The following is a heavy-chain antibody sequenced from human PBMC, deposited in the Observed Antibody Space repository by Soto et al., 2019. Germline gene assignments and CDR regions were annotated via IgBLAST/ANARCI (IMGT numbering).Heavy chain of an antibody. J-gene: IGHJ5*02. Sequence: EVQLVESGGGLVQPGGSLTLSCAASGFTFSSYCMNWVRQAPGKGLEWVSYISFSSSTIFYADSVRGRFTISRDNAKNSLYLQMNTLRDEDTAVYYCARDNGMAGSFDPWGQGTLVTVSS. D-gene: IGHD2-8*01. CDR2: ISFSSSTI. CDR3: ARDNGMAGSFDP. CDR1: GFTFSSYC. V-gene: IGHV3-48*02.